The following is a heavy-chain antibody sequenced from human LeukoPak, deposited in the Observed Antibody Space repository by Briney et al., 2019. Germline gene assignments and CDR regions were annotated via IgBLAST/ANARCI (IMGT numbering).Heavy chain of an antibody. V-gene: IGHV4-38-2*02. J-gene: IGHJ4*02. D-gene: IGHD2-2*01. CDR1: GYSISSGYY. CDR3: ASSRYCSSTSCHLRDY. Sequence: SETLSLTCTVSGYSISSGYYWGWIRQPPGKGLEWIGSIYHSGSTYYNPSLKSRVTISVDTSKNQFSLKLSSVTAADTAVYYCASSRYCSSTSCHLRDYWGQGTLVTASS. CDR2: IYHSGST.